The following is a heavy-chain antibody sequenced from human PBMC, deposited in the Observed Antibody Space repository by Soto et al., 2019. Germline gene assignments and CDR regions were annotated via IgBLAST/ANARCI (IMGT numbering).Heavy chain of an antibody. CDR1: GYSFTSHW. V-gene: IGHV5-51*01. D-gene: IGHD3-3*01. Sequence: GGSLKPSCKGSGYSFTSHWMGWVRQMPGKGLEWMGIIYPGDSDTRYSPSFQGQVTISADKSISTAYLQWSSLKASDTAMYYCARITIFAVVTIYGMDVWGQGTTVTVYS. CDR2: IYPGDSDT. CDR3: ARITIFAVVTIYGMDV. J-gene: IGHJ6*02.